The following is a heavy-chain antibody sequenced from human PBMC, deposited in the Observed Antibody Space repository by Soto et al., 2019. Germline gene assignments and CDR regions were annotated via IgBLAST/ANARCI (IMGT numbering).Heavy chain of an antibody. CDR1: GGSISYYY. D-gene: IGHD5-12*01. V-gene: IGHV4-59*01. CDR3: ARMDDIVATYFDY. J-gene: IGHJ4*02. CDR2: IHYSGSI. Sequence: PSETLSLTCPVSGGSISYYYLNWIRQPPGKGLEWIGYIHYSGSINYNPSLKSRVTISVDTSKNQFSLKLSSVTAADTAVYYCARMDDIVATYFDYWGQGTLVTVSS.